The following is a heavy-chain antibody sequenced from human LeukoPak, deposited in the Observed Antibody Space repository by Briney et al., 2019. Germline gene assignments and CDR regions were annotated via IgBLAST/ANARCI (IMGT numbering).Heavy chain of an antibody. CDR3: ARGPSSWYFDY. V-gene: IGHV4-30-4*08. D-gene: IGHD6-13*01. J-gene: IGHJ4*02. CDR1: GGSISSGDYY. Sequence: SETLSLTCTVSGGSISSGDYYWSWIRQPPGKGLEWIGYIYYSGSTYYSPSLKSRVTISVDTSKNQFSLKLSSVTAADTAVYYCARGPSSWYFDYWGQGTLVTVSS. CDR2: IYYSGST.